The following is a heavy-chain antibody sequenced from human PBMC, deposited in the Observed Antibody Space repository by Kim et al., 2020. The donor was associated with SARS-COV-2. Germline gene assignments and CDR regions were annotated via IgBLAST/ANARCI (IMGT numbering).Heavy chain of an antibody. Sequence: GGSLRLSCAASGFTFSSHAMHWVRQAPGKGLEWVAVISDDGSNKYHADSVKGRFTVSRDNSKNTLFLQLNSLRAEDTAVYYCARGKYCSGGRCYSDYLDYWGQGTVATVSS. CDR2: ISDDGSNK. V-gene: IGHV3-30*04. CDR1: GFTFSSHA. J-gene: IGHJ4*02. D-gene: IGHD2-15*01. CDR3: ARGKYCSGGRCYSDYLDY.